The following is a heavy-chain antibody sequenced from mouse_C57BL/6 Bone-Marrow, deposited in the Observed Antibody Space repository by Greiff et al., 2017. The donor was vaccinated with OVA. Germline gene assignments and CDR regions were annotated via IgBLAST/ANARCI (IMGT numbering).Heavy chain of an antibody. D-gene: IGHD2-1*01. CDR3: AGIYYGKFYWYFDV. CDR2: IWTGGGT. V-gene: IGHV2-9-1*01. J-gene: IGHJ1*03. CDR1: GFSLTSYA. Sequence: VKLQESGPGLVAPSQSLSITCTVSGFSLTSYAISWVRQPPGKGLEWLGVIWTGGGTNYNSALKSRLSISKDNSKSQVFLKMNSLQTDDTARYYCAGIYYGKFYWYFDVWGTGTTVTVSS.